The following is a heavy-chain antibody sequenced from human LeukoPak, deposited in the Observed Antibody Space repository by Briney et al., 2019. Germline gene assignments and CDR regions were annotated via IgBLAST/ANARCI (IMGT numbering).Heavy chain of an antibody. CDR2: INPNSGGT. Sequence: ASVKVSCKASGYTFTGYCMHWVRQAPGQGLEWMGWINPNSGGTNYAQKFQGRVTMTRDTSISTAYMELSRLRSDDTAVYYCARDARVVPAATTDYWGQGTLVTVSS. CDR1: GYTFTGYC. V-gene: IGHV1-2*02. CDR3: ARDARVVPAATTDY. D-gene: IGHD2-2*01. J-gene: IGHJ4*02.